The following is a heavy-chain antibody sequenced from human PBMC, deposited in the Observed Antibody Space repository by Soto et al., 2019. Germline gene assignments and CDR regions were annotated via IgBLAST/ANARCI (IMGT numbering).Heavy chain of an antibody. V-gene: IGHV4-59*02. D-gene: IGHD1-20*01. J-gene: IGHJ4*02. CDR1: GVSVTGYY. CDR2: VYHTGNT. CDR3: ARVKYNWKX. Sequence: SETLSLTCSVSGVSVTGYYWTWIRHSPGKGLEWIVYVYHTGNTYYNPSLKSLVTISLDTSKNQVSLRMRSVTAADTAVYYCARVKYNWKXWGQGTLVTVSX.